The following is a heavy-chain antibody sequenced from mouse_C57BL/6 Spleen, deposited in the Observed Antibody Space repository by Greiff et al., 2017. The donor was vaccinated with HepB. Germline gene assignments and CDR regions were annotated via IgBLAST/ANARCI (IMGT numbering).Heavy chain of an antibody. D-gene: IGHD1-1*02. CDR1: GYAFSSYW. CDR3: AGGYSFDY. V-gene: IGHV1-80*01. J-gene: IGHJ2*01. CDR2: IYPGDGDT. Sequence: QVQLKESGAELVKPGASVKLSCKASGYAFSSYWMNWVKQRPGKGLEWIGQIYPGDGDTNYNGKFKGKATLTADKSSSTAYMQRSSLTSEDSAVYFCAGGYSFDYWGQGTTLTVSS.